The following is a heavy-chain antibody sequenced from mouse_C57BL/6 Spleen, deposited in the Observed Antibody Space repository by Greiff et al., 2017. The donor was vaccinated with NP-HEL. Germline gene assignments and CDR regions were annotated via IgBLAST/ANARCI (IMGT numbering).Heavy chain of an antibody. CDR2: IYPGDGDT. Sequence: VQLQESGAELVKPGASVKISCKASGYAFSSYWMNWVKQRPGKGLEWIGQIYPGDGDTNYNGKFKGKATLTADKSSSTAYMQLSSLTSEDSAVYFCARSPHYYGSSHWYFDVWGTGTTVTVSS. CDR1: GYAFSSYW. J-gene: IGHJ1*03. V-gene: IGHV1-80*01. CDR3: ARSPHYYGSSHWYFDV. D-gene: IGHD1-1*01.